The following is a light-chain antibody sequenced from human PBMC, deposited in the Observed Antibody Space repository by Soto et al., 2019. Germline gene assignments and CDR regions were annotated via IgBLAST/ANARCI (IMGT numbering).Light chain of an antibody. CDR1: QSISDS. Sequence: DIQMTQSPSTLSASVGDRVTITCRASQSISDSLAWYQQKPGKAPKLLIYEASNLKSGVPSRFSGSGSGTEYTLTISSLPPDDFESYYCQQYNGYWTFGQGTKVEIK. V-gene: IGKV1-5*03. CDR3: QQYNGYWT. J-gene: IGKJ1*01. CDR2: EAS.